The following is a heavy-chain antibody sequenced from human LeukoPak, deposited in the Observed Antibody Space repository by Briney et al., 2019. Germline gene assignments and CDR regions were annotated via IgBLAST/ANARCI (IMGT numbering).Heavy chain of an antibody. CDR1: GFIFSSFG. CDR2: IQDDESNK. V-gene: IGHV3-30*02. CDR3: AKQMVERPHYYYMDV. D-gene: IGHD2-15*01. J-gene: IGHJ6*03. Sequence: GGSLRLSCAASGFIFSSFGMHWLRPAPGKGLEGVAFIQDDESNKFYADSVKGRFTISRDNSKNTLFLQMNSLRPEDTALYYCAKQMVERPHYYYMDVWGKGTTVTVSS.